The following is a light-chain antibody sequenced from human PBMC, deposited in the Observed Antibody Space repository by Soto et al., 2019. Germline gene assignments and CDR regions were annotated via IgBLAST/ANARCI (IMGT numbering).Light chain of an antibody. CDR3: QQYNNWWT. J-gene: IGKJ1*01. Sequence: EIVMTQSPATLSVSPGERATLSCRASQSVSSNLAWYQQKPGQAPRLLIYGASTRATGIPARFSGSGSGTEFILTISSLQSEDFAVYYCQQYNNWWTYGHGTKVEIK. CDR1: QSVSSN. V-gene: IGKV3-15*01. CDR2: GAS.